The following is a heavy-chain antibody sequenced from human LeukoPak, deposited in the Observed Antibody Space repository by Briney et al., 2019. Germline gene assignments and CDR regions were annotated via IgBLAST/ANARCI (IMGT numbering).Heavy chain of an antibody. D-gene: IGHD3-22*01. Sequence: GGSLRLSCAASGLTFSSYSMNWIRQTPGKGLEWVSSISGSGEFIYYVDSVRGRFTISRDNGKNSLYLQMNSLRPEDTAVYYCARDDSHGYHFFDSWGQGTRVTVSS. V-gene: IGHV3-21*01. CDR1: GLTFSSYS. CDR3: ARDDSHGYHFFDS. J-gene: IGHJ4*02. CDR2: ISGSGEFI.